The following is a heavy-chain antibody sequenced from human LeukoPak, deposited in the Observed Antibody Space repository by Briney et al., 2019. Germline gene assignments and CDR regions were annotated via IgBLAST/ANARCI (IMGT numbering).Heavy chain of an antibody. V-gene: IGHV3-33*06. D-gene: IGHD3-10*01. Sequence: PGGSLRLSCAASGFTFSSYGMHWVRQAPGKGLEWVAVIWYDGTTKFYADSVKGRFTISRDNSKNTLYLQMNSLRAEDTAVYFCAKVRLDGSGTYAFDYWGQGTLVTVSS. CDR1: GFTFSSYG. CDR3: AKVRLDGSGTYAFDY. J-gene: IGHJ4*02. CDR2: IWYDGTTK.